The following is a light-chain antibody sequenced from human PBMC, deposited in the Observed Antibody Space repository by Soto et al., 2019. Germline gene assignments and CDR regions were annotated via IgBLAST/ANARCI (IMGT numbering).Light chain of an antibody. V-gene: IGKV3-20*01. Sequence: EIESTQSLCTLSLSPGERATLHCRASQSVSSSYLAWYQQKPGQAPRLVIYGASIRATGIPDRFSGSGSGTDFTLTISRLEPEDFAVYYCHQFSLPRTLGQGTKVDIK. CDR3: HQFSLPRT. CDR1: QSVSSSY. J-gene: IGKJ1*01. CDR2: GAS.